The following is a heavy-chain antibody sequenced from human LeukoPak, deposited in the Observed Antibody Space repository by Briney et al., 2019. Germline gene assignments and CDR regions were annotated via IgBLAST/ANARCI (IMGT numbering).Heavy chain of an antibody. D-gene: IGHD1-26*01. V-gene: IGHV1-58*01. CDR2: IVVGSGNT. CDR1: GFTFSNSA. CDR3: TSDPTFYSGRYRFDY. Sequence: ASVKVSCKASGFTFSNSAVQWVRQARGQRLEWIGWIVVGSGNTNYAQKFQERVTITRDMSTSTAYMELSSLGSEDTAVYYCTSDPTFYSGRYRFDYWGQGTLVTVSS. J-gene: IGHJ4*02.